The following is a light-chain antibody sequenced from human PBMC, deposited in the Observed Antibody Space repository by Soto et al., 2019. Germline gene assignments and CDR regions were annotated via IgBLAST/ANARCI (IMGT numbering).Light chain of an antibody. V-gene: IGLV2-14*01. CDR1: TSDVGFYNY. CDR2: DVS. J-gene: IGLJ3*02. Sequence: QSVLTQPASVSGSPGQSITISCTGTTSDVGFYNYVSWYQQRPGKAPKLMIYDVSNRPSGVSNRFSGSKSGNTASLTISGLQAEDEADYYCNSYTSSSTGVFGGGTKLTVL. CDR3: NSYTSSSTGV.